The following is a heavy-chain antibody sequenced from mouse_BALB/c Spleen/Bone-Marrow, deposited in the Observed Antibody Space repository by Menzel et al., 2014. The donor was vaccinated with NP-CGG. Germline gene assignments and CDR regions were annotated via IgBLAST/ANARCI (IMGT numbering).Heavy chain of an antibody. CDR3: ARGDGYYGGAMDY. V-gene: IGHV3-6*02. Sequence: ESGPGLVKPSQSLSLTSSVTGYSITSGYYWNWIRQFPGSKLEWMGYISYDGSNNYNPSLKNRISITRDTSKNQFFLKLNSVTTEDTATYYCARGDGYYGGAMDYWGQGTSVTVSS. J-gene: IGHJ4*01. D-gene: IGHD2-3*01. CDR2: ISYDGSN. CDR1: GYSITSGYY.